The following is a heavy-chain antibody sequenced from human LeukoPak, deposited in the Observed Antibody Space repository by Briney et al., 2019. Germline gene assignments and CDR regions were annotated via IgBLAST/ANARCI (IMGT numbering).Heavy chain of an antibody. V-gene: IGHV4-38-2*02. CDR3: ASGYYYDSSGSDAFDV. D-gene: IGHD3-22*01. Sequence: SETLSLTCTVSGYSISSGYYWGWIRQPPGKGLEWIGSIYHSGSTYYNPSLKSRVTISVDTSKNQFSLKLSSVTAADTAVYYCASGYYYDSSGSDAFDVWGQGTMVTVSS. CDR2: IYHSGST. J-gene: IGHJ3*01. CDR1: GYSISSGYY.